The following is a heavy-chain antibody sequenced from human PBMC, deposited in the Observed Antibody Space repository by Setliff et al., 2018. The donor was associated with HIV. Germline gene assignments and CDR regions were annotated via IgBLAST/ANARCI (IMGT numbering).Heavy chain of an antibody. Sequence: LRLSCTASQFTFSTYSMNWVRQAPGKGLEWISYISNSSSTIHYADSVKGRFTISRDNAKNTLYLQMNSLRAEDTAVYYCARGKIVVVPAAMRPFDYWGQGTLVTVSS. V-gene: IGHV3-48*04. CDR1: QFTFSTYS. D-gene: IGHD2-2*01. J-gene: IGHJ4*02. CDR3: ARGKIVVVPAAMRPFDY. CDR2: ISNSSSTI.